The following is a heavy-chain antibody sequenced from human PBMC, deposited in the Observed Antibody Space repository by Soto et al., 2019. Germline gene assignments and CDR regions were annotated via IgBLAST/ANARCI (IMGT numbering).Heavy chain of an antibody. Sequence: AGSLRLSCAASGLKFSNYAMSWVRQAPGKGLEWVSLISATGGGTYYADSVKGRFTISRDNSHNTLYLQVHSLTAEDTAVYYCAKDRRAGGNSAFYFDFWGQGAQVTVSS. CDR1: GLKFSNYA. CDR3: AKDRRAGGNSAFYFDF. D-gene: IGHD3-16*01. V-gene: IGHV3-23*01. CDR2: ISATGGGT. J-gene: IGHJ4*02.